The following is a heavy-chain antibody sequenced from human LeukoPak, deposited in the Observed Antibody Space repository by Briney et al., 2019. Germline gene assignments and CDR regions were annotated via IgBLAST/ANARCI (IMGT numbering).Heavy chain of an antibody. D-gene: IGHD2/OR15-2a*01. V-gene: IGHV4-59*01. Sequence: SSETLSLTCTVSGGSISTYYWTWIRQPPGKGLEWIGYISYSGSTNYNPPLKSRVTISVDTSKNQFSLKLSSVTAADTAVYYCARDVRYSTNYYYMDVWGKGTTVTVSS. CDR1: GGSISTYY. CDR2: ISYSGST. CDR3: ARDVRYSTNYYYMDV. J-gene: IGHJ6*03.